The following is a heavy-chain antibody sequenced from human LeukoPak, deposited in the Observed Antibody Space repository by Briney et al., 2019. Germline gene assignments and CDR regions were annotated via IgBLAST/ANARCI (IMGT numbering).Heavy chain of an antibody. CDR2: IYSGGST. V-gene: IGHV3-53*01. D-gene: IGHD4-11*01. Sequence: GGSLRLSCAASGFTVSSNYMSWVRQAPGKGLEWVSVIYSGGSTYYADSVKGRFTISRDNSKNTLYLQMNSLRAEDTAVYYCARGRRGSIDAFDIWGQGTMVTVSS. CDR1: GFTVSSNY. CDR3: ARGRRGSIDAFDI. J-gene: IGHJ3*02.